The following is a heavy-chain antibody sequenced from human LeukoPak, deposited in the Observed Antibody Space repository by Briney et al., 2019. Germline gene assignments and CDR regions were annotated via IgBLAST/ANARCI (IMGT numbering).Heavy chain of an antibody. CDR3: ARDYYGSGAYYGMDV. J-gene: IGHJ6*02. V-gene: IGHV4-59*01. CDR2: IYYTGST. Sequence: SETLSLTCTVPGGSIRSYYWSWIRQPPGKGLEWIGYIYYTGSTDYNPSLKSRVTISIDTSKNQFSLNLSSVTAADTAIYYCARDYYGSGAYYGMDVWGQETTVAVSS. D-gene: IGHD3-10*01. CDR1: GGSIRSYY.